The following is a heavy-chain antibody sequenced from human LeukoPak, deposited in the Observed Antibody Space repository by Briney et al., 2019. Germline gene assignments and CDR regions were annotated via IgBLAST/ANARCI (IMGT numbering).Heavy chain of an antibody. V-gene: IGHV3-23*01. CDR2: ISGSGGST. J-gene: IGHJ4*02. CDR3: AKSPDYYDNSGYYELVFDY. CDR1: GFTFSSYG. D-gene: IGHD3-22*01. Sequence: GGSLRLSCAASGFTFSSYGMSWVRQAPGKGLEWVSAISGSGGSTYYADSVKGRFTISRDNSKNTLYLQMNSLRAEDTAVYYCAKSPDYYDNSGYYELVFDYWGQGTLVTVSS.